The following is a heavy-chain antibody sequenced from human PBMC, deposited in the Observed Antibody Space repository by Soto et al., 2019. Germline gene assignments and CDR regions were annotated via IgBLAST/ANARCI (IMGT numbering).Heavy chain of an antibody. J-gene: IGHJ5*02. V-gene: IGHV4-59*01. D-gene: IGHD3-9*01. Sequence: PSETLSLTCSVSGASIGSYYWTWIRQPPGGGLEWIGYTHHTQGTNDNPSLRGRVHMSIDTSMNQFSLRLTSVTAAGTAVYYCARVPFVGYFDWLDPWGHGTLVTVSS. CDR2: THHTQGT. CDR3: ARVPFVGYFDWLDP. CDR1: GASIGSYY.